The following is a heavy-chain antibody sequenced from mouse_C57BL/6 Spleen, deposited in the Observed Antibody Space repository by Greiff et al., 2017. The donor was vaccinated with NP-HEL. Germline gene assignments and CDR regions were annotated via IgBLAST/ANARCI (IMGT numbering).Heavy chain of an antibody. J-gene: IGHJ2*01. CDR3: ASLSTMITTEYYFDY. Sequence: EVQRVESGGDLVKPGGSLKLSCAASGFTFSSYGMSWVRQTPDKRLEWVATISSGGSYTYYPDSVKGRFTISRDNAKNTLYLQMSSLKSEDTAMYYCASLSTMITTEYYFDYWGQGTTLTVSS. CDR1: GFTFSSYG. V-gene: IGHV5-6*01. CDR2: ISSGGSYT. D-gene: IGHD2-4*01.